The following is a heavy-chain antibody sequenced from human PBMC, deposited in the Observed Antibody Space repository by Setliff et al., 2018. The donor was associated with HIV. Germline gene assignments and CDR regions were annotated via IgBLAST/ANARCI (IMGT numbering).Heavy chain of an antibody. CDR2: VYTSGST. CDR3: VRDRATMVRGAEGVDY. CDR1: GGSISSGSYY. Sequence: PSETLSLTCTVSGGSISSGSYYWSWMRQPAGKGLEWIGHVYTSGSTNYNPSLKSRVTISVDTSKNQFSLKLSSVTAADTAVYYCVRDRATMVRGAEGVDYWGQGTLVTVSS. J-gene: IGHJ4*02. V-gene: IGHV4-61*09. D-gene: IGHD3-10*01.